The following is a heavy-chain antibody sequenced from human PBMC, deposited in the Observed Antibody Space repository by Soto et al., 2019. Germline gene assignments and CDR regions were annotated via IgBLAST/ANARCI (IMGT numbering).Heavy chain of an antibody. CDR3: ARDLGGEEMATMDDAFDI. Sequence: QVQLVESGGGVVQHGRSLRLSCAASGFTFSSYAMHWVRQAPGKGLEWVAVISYDGSNKYYADSVKGRFTISRDNSKNTLYLQMNSLRAEDTAVYYCARDLGGEEMATMDDAFDIWGQGTMVTVSS. CDR1: GFTFSSYA. J-gene: IGHJ3*02. CDR2: ISYDGSNK. D-gene: IGHD5-12*01. V-gene: IGHV3-30-3*01.